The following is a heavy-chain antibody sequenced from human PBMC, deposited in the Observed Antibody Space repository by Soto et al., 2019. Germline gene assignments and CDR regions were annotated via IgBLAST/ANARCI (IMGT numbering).Heavy chain of an antibody. V-gene: IGHV1-69*01. J-gene: IGHJ4*02. CDR2: IIPIFGTA. D-gene: IGHD3-3*01. CDR3: AISPNYDFWSGLLY. Sequence: QVQLVQSGAEVKKPGSSVKVSCKASGGTFSSYAISWVRQAPGHGLEWMGGIIPIFGTANYAQKFQGRVTITADESTSTAYMGLSSLRSEDTAVYDCAISPNYDFWSGLLYWGQGTLVTVSS. CDR1: GGTFSSYA.